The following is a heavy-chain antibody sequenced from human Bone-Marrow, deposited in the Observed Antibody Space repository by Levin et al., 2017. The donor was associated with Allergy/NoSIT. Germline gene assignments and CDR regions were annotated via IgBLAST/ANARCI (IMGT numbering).Heavy chain of an antibody. Sequence: ASVKVSCKASGYTFANYDVNWVRQATGQGLEYMGWMNPNSRRTNYTPRFRGRVAMTTDPSINTAYLALSSLTSEDTAVYYCARGIRNELVSDSWGQGTLVTVSS. V-gene: IGHV1-8*01. J-gene: IGHJ4*02. D-gene: IGHD1-1*01. CDR2: MNPNSRRT. CDR1: GYTFANYD. CDR3: ARGIRNELVSDS.